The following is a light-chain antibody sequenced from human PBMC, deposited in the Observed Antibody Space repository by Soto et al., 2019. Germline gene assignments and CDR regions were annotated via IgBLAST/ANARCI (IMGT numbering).Light chain of an antibody. J-gene: IGKJ5*01. CDR3: QQYNNWPLT. Sequence: EIVLTQFPATLSLSPGERATLFCRARQSVSKNLAWYQQKPGQGPRLLIYGASTRATGVPARVSGGWAATEFTLTITMLQSEYLAYYWCQQYNNWPLTFGPGTRLEIK. V-gene: IGKV3D-15*01. CDR2: GAS. CDR1: QSVSKN.